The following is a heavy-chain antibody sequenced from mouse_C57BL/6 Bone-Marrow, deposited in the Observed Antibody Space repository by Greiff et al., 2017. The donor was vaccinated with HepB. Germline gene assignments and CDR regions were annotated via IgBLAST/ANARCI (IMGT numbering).Heavy chain of an antibody. D-gene: IGHD1-1*01. CDR1: GYTFTGYW. J-gene: IGHJ2*01. CDR2: ILPGSGST. V-gene: IGHV1-9*01. Sequence: VQLQQSGAELMKPGASVKLSCKATGYTFTGYWIEWVKQRPGHGLEWIGEILPGSGSTNYNEKVKGKATFTADTSSNTAYMQLSRLTTEDSAIYYCARSSITTVVAHFDYWGQGTTLTVSS. CDR3: ARSSITTVVAHFDY.